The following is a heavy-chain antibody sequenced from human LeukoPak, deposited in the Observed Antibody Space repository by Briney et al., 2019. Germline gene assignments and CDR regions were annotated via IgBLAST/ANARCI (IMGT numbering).Heavy chain of an antibody. Sequence: ASVKVSCYVSGYTLTELSMHWVRQAPGKGLEWMGGFDPEDGETIYAQKFQGRVTMTEDTSTDTAYMELSSLRSEDTAVYYCATVLRGYSGFILDYWGRGTLVSVPS. CDR2: FDPEDGET. CDR1: GYTLTELS. D-gene: IGHD5-12*01. J-gene: IGHJ4*02. CDR3: ATVLRGYSGFILDY. V-gene: IGHV1-24*01.